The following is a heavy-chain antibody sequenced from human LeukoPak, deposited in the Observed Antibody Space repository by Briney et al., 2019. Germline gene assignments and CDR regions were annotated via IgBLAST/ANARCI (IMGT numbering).Heavy chain of an antibody. J-gene: IGHJ5*02. Sequence: GRSLRLSCAASGFTFSSYCMHWVRQAPGKGLEWVAVIWDDGSNKSYDASVKGRFTISRDNSKTTLYLQMNSLRAEDTAVYYCARARGMTQFDPWGQGTLVTVSS. CDR2: IWDDGSNK. CDR3: ARARGMTQFDP. D-gene: IGHD1-20*01. CDR1: GFTFSSYC. V-gene: IGHV3-33*01.